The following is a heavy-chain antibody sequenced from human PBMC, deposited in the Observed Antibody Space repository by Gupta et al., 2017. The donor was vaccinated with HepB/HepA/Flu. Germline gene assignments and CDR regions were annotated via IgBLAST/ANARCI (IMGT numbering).Heavy chain of an antibody. CDR2: IYYSGST. J-gene: IGHJ4*02. CDR1: GGSISSSSYY. Sequence: QLQLQESGPGLVKPSETLSLTCTVSGGSISSSSYYWGWIRQPPGKGLEWIGSIYYSGSTYYNPSLKSRVTISVDTSKNQFSLKLSSVTAADTAVYYCARLPRIAVAGWEGYFDYWGQGTLVTVSS. D-gene: IGHD6-19*01. CDR3: ARLPRIAVAGWEGYFDY. V-gene: IGHV4-39*01.